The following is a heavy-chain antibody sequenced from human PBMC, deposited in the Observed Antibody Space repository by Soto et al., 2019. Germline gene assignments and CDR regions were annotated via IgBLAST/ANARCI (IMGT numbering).Heavy chain of an antibody. CDR3: AKVRPLRDCTSTSCLGAFDI. D-gene: IGHD2-2*01. J-gene: IGHJ3*02. CDR2: ITASADTT. Sequence: EEQLLESGGGLVRPGRSLRLSCAASACTFRSYAMSWVRQAPGKGLEWVSAITASADTTYYADSVKGRFTISRDNSKNTLYLRMNSLRAEDTAVYYCAKVRPLRDCTSTSCLGAFDIWGQGTMVTVS. CDR1: ACTFRSYA. V-gene: IGHV3-23*01.